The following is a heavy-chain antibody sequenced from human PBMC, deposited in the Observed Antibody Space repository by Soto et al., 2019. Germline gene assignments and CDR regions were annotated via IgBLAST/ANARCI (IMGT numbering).Heavy chain of an antibody. V-gene: IGHV3-23*01. CDR3: AKDNLELSPFGGYFDY. J-gene: IGHJ4*02. Sequence: EVQLLESGGGLVQPGGSLRLSCAASGFTFSSYAMSWVRQAPGKGLEWVSAISGSGGSTYYADSVKGRFTISRDNSKNTLYLQMNSLRAEDTAVYYCAKDNLELSPFGGYFDYWGQGTLVTVSS. CDR2: ISGSGGST. CDR1: GFTFSSYA. D-gene: IGHD1-7*01.